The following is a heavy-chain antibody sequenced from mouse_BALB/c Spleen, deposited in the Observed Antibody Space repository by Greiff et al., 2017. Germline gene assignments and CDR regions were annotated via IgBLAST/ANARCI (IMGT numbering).Heavy chain of an antibody. CDR1: GFTFSSYA. CDR3: ARGGTTATYAMDY. D-gene: IGHD1-2*01. V-gene: IGHV5-6-5*01. CDR2: ISSGGST. J-gene: IGHJ4*01. Sequence: DVHLVESGGGLVKPGGSLKLSCAASGFTFSSYAMSWVRQTPEKRLEWVASISSGGSTYYPDSVKGRFTISRDNARNILYLQMSSLRSEDTAMYYCARGGTTATYAMDYWGQGTSVTVSS.